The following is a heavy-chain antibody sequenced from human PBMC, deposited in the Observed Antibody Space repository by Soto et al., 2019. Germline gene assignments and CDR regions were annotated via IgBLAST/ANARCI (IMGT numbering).Heavy chain of an antibody. J-gene: IGHJ6*03. D-gene: IGHD2-2*01. CDR3: AKQVLYCSNMRCFHPYYYYYYMDV. V-gene: IGHV3-23*01. Sequence: EMQLLESGGGLVQRGGSLRLSCAASGFTLSSCAMSWVRQASGKGLEWVSLISGSGAGTYYADSVKGRFTISRDNSRNTLYLQMDSLRAEDTAVYYCAKQVLYCSNMRCFHPYYYYYYMDVWGIGTTVTVSS. CDR1: GFTLSSCA. CDR2: ISGSGAGT.